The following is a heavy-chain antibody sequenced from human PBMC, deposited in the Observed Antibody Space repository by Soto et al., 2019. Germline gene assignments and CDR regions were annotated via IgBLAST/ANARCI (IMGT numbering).Heavy chain of an antibody. CDR1: GFTFSSYS. J-gene: IGHJ6*02. CDR2: ISSSSYI. V-gene: IGHV3-21*01. CDR3: ARATQYYGMDV. D-gene: IGHD4-4*01. Sequence: GGSLRLSCAASGFTFSSYSMNWVRQAPGKGLEWVSSISSSSYIYYADSVKGRFTISRDNAKNSLYLQMNSLRAEDTAAYYCARATQYYGMDVWGQGTTVTVSS.